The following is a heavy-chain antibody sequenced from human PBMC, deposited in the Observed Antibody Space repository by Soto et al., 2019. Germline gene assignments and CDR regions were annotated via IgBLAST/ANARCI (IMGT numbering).Heavy chain of an antibody. Sequence: QVQLQESGPGLVKPSQTLSLTCTVSGGSISSGGYYWSWIRQHPGKGLEWIGYIYYIGSTYYNPSRRSRVTISVDTSQNQLSLKLSSVPAADTAVYYCARVSLGHCSTTSCDGGWFGPWGQGTLVTVSS. CDR1: GGSISSGGYY. V-gene: IGHV4-31*03. D-gene: IGHD2-2*01. J-gene: IGHJ5*02. CDR2: IYYIGST. CDR3: ARVSLGHCSTTSCDGGWFGP.